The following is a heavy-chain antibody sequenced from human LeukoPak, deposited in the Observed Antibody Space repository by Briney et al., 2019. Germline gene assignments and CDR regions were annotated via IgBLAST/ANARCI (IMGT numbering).Heavy chain of an antibody. V-gene: IGHV3-23*01. Sequence: GGSLRLSCAVSGITLSNYGMSWVRRSPGKGLEWVAGIGGSGGGANYADSVKGRFIISRDNPKTTLYLQMNSLRVEDTAVYFCAKRGVVIRVILVGFHKEAYYFDSWGQGALVTVSS. J-gene: IGHJ4*02. CDR1: GITLSNYG. CDR2: IGGSGGGA. D-gene: IGHD3-22*01. CDR3: AKRGVVIRVILVGFHKEAYYFDS.